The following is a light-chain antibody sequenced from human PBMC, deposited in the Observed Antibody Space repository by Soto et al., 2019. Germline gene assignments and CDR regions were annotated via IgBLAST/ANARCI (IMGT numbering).Light chain of an antibody. J-gene: IGKJ1*01. CDR2: DAS. CDR1: QSISSW. CDR3: QHYNSYSLT. V-gene: IGKV1-5*01. Sequence: DIQMTPSPSTLSASVVDRVTITCRASQSISSWLAWYQQKPGKAPKLLIYDASSLESGVPSRFSGSGSGTEFTLTISSLQPDDFATYYCQHYNSYSLTFGQGTKVDIK.